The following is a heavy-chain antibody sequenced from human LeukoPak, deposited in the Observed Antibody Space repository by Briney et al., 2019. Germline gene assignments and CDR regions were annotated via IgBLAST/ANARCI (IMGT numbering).Heavy chain of an antibody. CDR2: IKQDGNEK. Sequence: GGSLRLSCAASGFTFTTYWMSWVRQAPGKGLEWVANIKQDGNEKYYVDSVKGRFTISRDNAKNSLYLQMNSLRAEDTAVYYCARDSVYYYDSSGYYYLDYWGQGTLVTVSS. CDR3: ARDSVYYYDSSGYYYLDY. D-gene: IGHD3-22*01. CDR1: GFTFTTYW. J-gene: IGHJ4*02. V-gene: IGHV3-7*03.